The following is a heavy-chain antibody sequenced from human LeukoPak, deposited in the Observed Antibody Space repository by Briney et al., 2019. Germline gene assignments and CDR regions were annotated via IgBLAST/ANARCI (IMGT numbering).Heavy chain of an antibody. CDR2: IGCSGGTI. Sequence: PGGSLRLSCAASGFIFSDYYMSWIRQAPGKGLEWVSYIGCSGGTIFYADSLKGRFTISRDNAKNSLYLQMNSLRAEDTAVYYCARGRDSSSWLPLDYWGQGTLVTVSS. CDR1: GFIFSDYY. D-gene: IGHD6-13*01. CDR3: ARGRDSSSWLPLDY. J-gene: IGHJ4*02. V-gene: IGHV3-11*04.